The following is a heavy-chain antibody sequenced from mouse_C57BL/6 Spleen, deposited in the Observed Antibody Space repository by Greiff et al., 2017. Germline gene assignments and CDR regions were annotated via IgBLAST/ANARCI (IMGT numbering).Heavy chain of an antibody. CDR3: AATVVHYFDY. CDR2: ISSGSSTI. J-gene: IGHJ2*01. CDR1: GFTFSDYG. V-gene: IGHV5-17*01. Sequence: EVMLVESGGGLVKPGGSLKLSCAASGFTFSDYGMHWVRQAPEKGLEWVAYISSGSSTIYYADTVKGRFTISRDNAKNTLFLQMTSLRSEDTAMYYCAATVVHYFDYWGQGTTRTVSS. D-gene: IGHD1-1*01.